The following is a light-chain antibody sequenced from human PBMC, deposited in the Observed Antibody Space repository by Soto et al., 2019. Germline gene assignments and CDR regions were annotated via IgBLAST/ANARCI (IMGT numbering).Light chain of an antibody. J-gene: IGLJ1*01. Sequence: QSSLTPPASVSGSSGLSITISCTGTSIDVFCYHFVSWYQHHPGKAPKLMIFDVSNRPSGVSNRFSGSKSGNTAYLTISGLQPEDEADYYCSSYTTSNTRQIVFGTGTKVTVL. V-gene: IGLV2-14*03. CDR2: DVS. CDR3: SSYTTSNTRQIV. CDR1: SIDVFCYHF.